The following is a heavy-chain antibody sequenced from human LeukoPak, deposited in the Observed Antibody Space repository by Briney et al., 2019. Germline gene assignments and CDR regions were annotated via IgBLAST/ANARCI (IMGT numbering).Heavy chain of an antibody. CDR1: GYTFTSYY. CDR3: ARFGSGYDSG. V-gene: IGHV1-46*01. Sequence: ASVKVSCKASGYTFTSYYMHWVRQAPGQGLEWMGIINPSGGSTNYAQKFQGRVTITADKSTSTAYMELSSLRSEDTAVYYCARFGSGYDSGWGQGTLVTVSS. CDR2: INPSGGST. D-gene: IGHD5-12*01. J-gene: IGHJ4*02.